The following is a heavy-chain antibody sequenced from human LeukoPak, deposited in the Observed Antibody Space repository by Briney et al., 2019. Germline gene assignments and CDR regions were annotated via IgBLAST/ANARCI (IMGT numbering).Heavy chain of an antibody. V-gene: IGHV4-34*01. J-gene: IGHJ6*02. Sequence: SETLFLTCAVYGGSFGGCYWSRIRQPPGKGLEWIGEINHSGSTNYNPSLKSRVTISVDTSKNQFSLKLSSVTAADTAVYYCARGTSLRYSYGSNRYGMDVWGQGTTATVSS. CDR1: GGSFGGCY. CDR2: INHSGST. CDR3: ARGTSLRYSYGSNRYGMDV. D-gene: IGHD5-18*01.